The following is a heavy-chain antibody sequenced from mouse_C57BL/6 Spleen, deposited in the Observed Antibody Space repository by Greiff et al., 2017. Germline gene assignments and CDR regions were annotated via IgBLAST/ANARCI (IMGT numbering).Heavy chain of an antibody. Sequence: EVKLMESGGGLVKPGGSLKLSCAASGFTFSSYAMSWVRQTPEKRLEWVATISDGGSYTYYPDNVKGRFTISRDNAKNNLYLQMSHLKSEDTAMYYCARDKLPGYYAMDYWGQGTSVTVSS. J-gene: IGHJ4*01. CDR3: ARDKLPGYYAMDY. CDR1: GFTFSSYA. V-gene: IGHV5-4*01. CDR2: ISDGGSYT. D-gene: IGHD2-1*01.